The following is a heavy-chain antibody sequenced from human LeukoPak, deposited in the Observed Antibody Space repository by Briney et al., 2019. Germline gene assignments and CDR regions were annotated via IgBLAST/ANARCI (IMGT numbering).Heavy chain of an antibody. D-gene: IGHD3-16*02. Sequence: GGSLRLSCTASGFTFGDYAMSWVRQAPGKGLEWVGFIRSKAYGGTTECAASVKGRFTISRDDSKSIAYLQMNSLKTEDTAVYYCTRDPGAYDYVWGSYRFYYYYYGMDVWGKGTTVTVSS. CDR2: IRSKAYGGTT. J-gene: IGHJ6*04. V-gene: IGHV3-49*04. CDR3: TRDPGAYDYVWGSYRFYYYYYGMDV. CDR1: GFTFGDYA.